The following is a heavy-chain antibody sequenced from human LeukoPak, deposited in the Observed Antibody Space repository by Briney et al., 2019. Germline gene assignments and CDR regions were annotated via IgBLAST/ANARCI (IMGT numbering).Heavy chain of an antibody. V-gene: IGHV4-39*01. CDR1: GGSLSSSSYY. Sequence: LETLSLTCTVSGGSLSSSSYYWGCISHPPGKWRECIGSIYYSGSTYYNASFKSRATVSVATSKAQFSLQLSSVTPAEAAVYYWATSIAAAGKIPNWFDPLGQRTLVTVSS. CDR3: ATSIAAAGKIPNWFDP. J-gene: IGHJ5*02. D-gene: IGHD6-13*01. CDR2: IYYSGST.